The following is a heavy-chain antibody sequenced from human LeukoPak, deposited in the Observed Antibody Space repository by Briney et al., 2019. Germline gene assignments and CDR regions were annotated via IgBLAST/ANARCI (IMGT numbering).Heavy chain of an antibody. Sequence: SETLSLTRTVSGGSISSGDYYWSWIRQPPGKGLEWIGYIYYSGCSYYNPSLKSRGTISVDTSKNQFSLKLRSVTAADTAEYYCAKGQDMAFGEAFDIWGERTVVTVSS. CDR3: AKGQDMAFGEAFDI. J-gene: IGHJ3*02. CDR2: IYYSGCS. CDR1: GGSISSGDYY. D-gene: IGHD2-15*01. V-gene: IGHV4-30-4*01.